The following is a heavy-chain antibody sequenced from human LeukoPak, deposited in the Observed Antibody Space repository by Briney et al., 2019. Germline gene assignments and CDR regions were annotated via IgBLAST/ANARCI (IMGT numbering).Heavy chain of an antibody. CDR2: ISASNGNT. V-gene: IGHV1-18*01. CDR1: DYTLTSYA. J-gene: IGHJ4*01. CDR3: ERDGDYYFDY. Sequence: GASVKVSCKASDYTLTSYAISWVRQAPGQGLEWMGWISASNGNTNYAQNLQGRVTMTADTSTSTAYMELRSLRSDDTAVYYCERDGDYYFDYSGHGTLVTVSS.